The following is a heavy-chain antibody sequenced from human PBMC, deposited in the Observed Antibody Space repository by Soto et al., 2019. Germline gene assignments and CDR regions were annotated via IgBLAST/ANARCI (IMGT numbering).Heavy chain of an antibody. CDR2: IFYSGST. Sequence: PSETLSLTCTVSGVSISSSSDYWGWIRQPPGKGLEWIGSIFYSGSTYYNPSLESRVTISIDTSKNQFSLKLSSVTAADTAVYYCVRPVNFYYYYMDVWGKGTTVTSP. CDR3: VRPVNFYYYYMDV. V-gene: IGHV4-39*01. J-gene: IGHJ6*03. CDR1: GVSISSSSDY.